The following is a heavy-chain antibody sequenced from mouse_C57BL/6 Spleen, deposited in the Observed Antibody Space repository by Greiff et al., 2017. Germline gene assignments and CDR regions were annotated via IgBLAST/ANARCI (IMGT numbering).Heavy chain of an antibody. CDR1: GFSLTSYG. CDR3: ARNAYNGSSYDYAMDY. CDR2: IWSGGST. D-gene: IGHD1-1*01. Sequence: QVQLQQSGPGLVQPSQSLSITCTVSGFSLTSYGVHWVRQSPGKGLEWLGVIWSGGSTDYNAAFISRLSISKDNSKCQVFFKMNSLQADDTAIYYSARNAYNGSSYDYAMDYWGQGTSVTVSS. V-gene: IGHV2-2*01. J-gene: IGHJ4*01.